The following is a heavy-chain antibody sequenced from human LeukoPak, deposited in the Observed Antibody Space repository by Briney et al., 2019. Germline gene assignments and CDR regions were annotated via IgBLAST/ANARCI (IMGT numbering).Heavy chain of an antibody. Sequence: ASVKVSCKASGYTFTRYTITWVRQAPGQGPEWMGRISTYNGHTNYAQKLQGRVTMTTDTSTSTAYMELRSLRSDDTAVYYCAREYYGDYMDVWGQGTTVTVSS. V-gene: IGHV1-18*01. CDR2: ISTYNGHT. J-gene: IGHJ6*02. CDR3: AREYYGDYMDV. D-gene: IGHD4-17*01. CDR1: GYTFTRYT.